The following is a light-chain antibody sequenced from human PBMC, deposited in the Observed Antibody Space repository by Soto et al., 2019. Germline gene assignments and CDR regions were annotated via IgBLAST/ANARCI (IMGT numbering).Light chain of an antibody. CDR2: EVS. V-gene: IGLV2-14*03. Sequence: QSVLTQPASGSGSPGQSITISCTGTSSDVGAYDYVSWYQQHPDKAPKLMIYEVSNRPSGVSNRFSGSKSVNTATLTISGLQVDDEADYYYSSYTSSSTRVFGTGTKVTVL. CDR1: SSDVGAYDY. J-gene: IGLJ1*01. CDR3: SSYTSSSTRV.